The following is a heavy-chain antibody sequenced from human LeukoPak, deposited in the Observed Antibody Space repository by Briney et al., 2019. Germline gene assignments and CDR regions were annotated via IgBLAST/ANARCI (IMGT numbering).Heavy chain of an antibody. D-gene: IGHD3-3*01. J-gene: IGHJ4*02. CDR1: GFTFSSYG. CDR2: IRYDGSNK. V-gene: IGHV3-30*02. CDR3: AKLQDDFWSGYGPYYFDY. Sequence: PGGSLRLSCAASGFTFSSYGMHWVRQAPGKGLEWVAFIRYDGSNKYYADSVKGRFTISRDNSKNTLYLQMNSLRAEDTAVYYCAKLQDDFWSGYGPYYFDYWGQGTLVTVSS.